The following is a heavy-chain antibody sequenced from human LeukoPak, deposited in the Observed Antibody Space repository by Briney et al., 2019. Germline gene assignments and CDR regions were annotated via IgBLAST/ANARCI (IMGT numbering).Heavy chain of an antibody. CDR2: IRYDGSNK. CDR1: GFTFSSYG. Sequence: GGSLRLSCAASGFTFSSYGMHWVRQAPGKGLEGVAFIRYDGSNKYYADSVKGRFTISRDNSKNTLYLQMNSLRAEDTAVYYCAKGFWAGVVITYWGQGSLVTVSS. J-gene: IGHJ4*02. D-gene: IGHD3-3*01. CDR3: AKGFWAGVVITY. V-gene: IGHV3-30*02.